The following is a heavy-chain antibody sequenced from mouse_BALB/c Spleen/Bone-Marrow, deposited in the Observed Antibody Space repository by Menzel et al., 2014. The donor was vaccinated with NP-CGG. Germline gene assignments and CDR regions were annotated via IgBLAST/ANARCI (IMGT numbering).Heavy chain of an antibody. D-gene: IGHD2-4*01. V-gene: IGHV14-3*02. CDR2: IDPANGNT. J-gene: IGHJ3*01. CDR3: AVYDYEGFAY. CDR1: GLNIKDTY. Sequence: EVKLMESGAELVKPGASVKLSCTASGLNIKDTYMHWVMQRPEQGLEWIGRIDPANGNTKYDPKFQGKATITADTSSNTAYLQLSSLTSEDTAVYYCAVYDYEGFAYWGQGTLVTVSA.